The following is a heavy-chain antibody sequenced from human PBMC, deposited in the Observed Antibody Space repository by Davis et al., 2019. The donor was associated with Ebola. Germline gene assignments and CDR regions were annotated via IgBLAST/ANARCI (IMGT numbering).Heavy chain of an antibody. CDR3: TTDRGIAERPLFDS. V-gene: IGHV3-15*01. Sequence: GESLKISCATSGLTFDDAWMGWVRQAPGKGLEWVGRMKSKSKGGTTDNAAPVKGRFTIFRDDSTKTVFLQMNSLITEDTAVYYCTTDRGIAERPLFDSWGQGTLVTVSS. D-gene: IGHD6-13*01. J-gene: IGHJ4*02. CDR1: GLTFDDAW. CDR2: MKSKSKGGTT.